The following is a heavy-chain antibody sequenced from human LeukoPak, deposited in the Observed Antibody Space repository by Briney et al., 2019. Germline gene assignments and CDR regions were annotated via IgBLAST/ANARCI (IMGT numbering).Heavy chain of an antibody. V-gene: IGHV4-59*01. Sequence: SETLSLTCTISGGSISSYYWSWIRQPPGKGLEWIGYIYYSGSTNYNPSLKSRVTISVDTSKNQFSLKLSSVTAADTAVYYCARAIKYYDILTGYWIGYYFDYWGQGTLVTVSS. CDR1: GGSISSYY. CDR3: ARAIKYYDILTGYWIGYYFDY. D-gene: IGHD3-9*01. J-gene: IGHJ4*02. CDR2: IYYSGST.